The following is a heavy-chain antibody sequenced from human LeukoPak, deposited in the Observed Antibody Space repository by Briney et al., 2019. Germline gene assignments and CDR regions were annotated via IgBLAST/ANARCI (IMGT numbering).Heavy chain of an antibody. CDR3: ASDGTLGYCSSTSCYSYDAFDI. J-gene: IGHJ3*02. CDR2: ISSSGSTI. CDR1: GFTVSSNY. V-gene: IGHV3-11*01. D-gene: IGHD2-2*01. Sequence: PGGSLRLSCAASGFTVSSNYMSWIRQAPGKGLEWVSYISSSGSTIYYADSVKGRFTISRDNAKNSLYLQMNSLRAEDTAVYYCASDGTLGYCSSTSCYSYDAFDIWGQGTMVTVSS.